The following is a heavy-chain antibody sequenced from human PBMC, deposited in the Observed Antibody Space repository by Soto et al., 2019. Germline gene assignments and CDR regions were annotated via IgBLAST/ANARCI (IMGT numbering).Heavy chain of an antibody. CDR2: INPNSGGT. J-gene: IGHJ5*02. CDR1: GYTFTGYY. CDR3: ARAHYDFWSGYLSHWFDP. V-gene: IGHV1-2*04. D-gene: IGHD3-3*01. Sequence: ASVKVSCKASGYTFTGYYMHWVRQAPGQGLEWMGWINPNSGGTNYAQKFQGWVTMTRDTSISTAYMELSRLRSDDTAVYYCARAHYDFWSGYLSHWFDPWGHGPPVSVSS.